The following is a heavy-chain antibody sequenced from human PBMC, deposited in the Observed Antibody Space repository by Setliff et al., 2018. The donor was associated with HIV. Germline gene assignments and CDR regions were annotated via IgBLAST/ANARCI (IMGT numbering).Heavy chain of an antibody. D-gene: IGHD2-15*01. CDR1: GYSISSGYY. Sequence: SETLSLTCAVSGYSISSGYYWGWIRQPPGKGLEWIGSIYHSGGTNYNPSLKSRVTISVDTSKNQFSLKLSSVTAADTAVYYCARGIHIVDYWGQGTLVTVSS. CDR3: ARGIHIVDY. CDR2: IYHSGGT. J-gene: IGHJ4*02. V-gene: IGHV4-38-2*01.